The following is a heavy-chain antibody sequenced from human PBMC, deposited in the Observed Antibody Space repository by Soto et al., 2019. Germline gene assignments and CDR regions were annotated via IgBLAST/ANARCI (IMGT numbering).Heavy chain of an antibody. V-gene: IGHV5-51*01. Sequence: LGESLKISCKGSGYRLSNNWIGWVRQMPGKGLEWMGIIYPGDSDTRYSPSFQGRFTISRDNSKNTLFLQMTSLRAEDTAVYYCARARGGRPAATAFDYWGQGTLVTVSS. J-gene: IGHJ4*02. CDR1: GYRLSNNW. CDR2: IYPGDSDT. D-gene: IGHD2-2*01. CDR3: ARARGGRPAATAFDY.